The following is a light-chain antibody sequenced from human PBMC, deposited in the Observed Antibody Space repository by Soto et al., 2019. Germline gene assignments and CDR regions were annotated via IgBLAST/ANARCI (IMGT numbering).Light chain of an antibody. V-gene: IGKV1-39*01. CDR2: DAS. CDR3: QQSYNTPLT. Sequence: IEVTQSPSSLAASLGDRVTITCRASQTIGTYVNWYRQKSGAAPELLIYDASTLQSGVPSRFRGGDSGTDFTLTISSLQLDDFATYYCQQSYNTPLTFGQRTKVDIK. CDR1: QTIGTY. J-gene: IGKJ1*01.